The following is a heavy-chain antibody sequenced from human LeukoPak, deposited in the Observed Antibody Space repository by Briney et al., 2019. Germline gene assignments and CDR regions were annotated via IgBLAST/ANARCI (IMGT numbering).Heavy chain of an antibody. Sequence: SETLSLTCTVSGDSVTSGTFYWAWLRQPPGKGLEWIATVYYTGSTYYNPSLKSRVTISVDTSKNQFSLKLSSVTAADTAVYYCARKGGEFDYWGQGTLVTVSS. CDR2: VYYTGST. D-gene: IGHD3-16*01. CDR3: ARKGGEFDY. J-gene: IGHJ4*02. V-gene: IGHV4-39*07. CDR1: GDSVTSGTFY.